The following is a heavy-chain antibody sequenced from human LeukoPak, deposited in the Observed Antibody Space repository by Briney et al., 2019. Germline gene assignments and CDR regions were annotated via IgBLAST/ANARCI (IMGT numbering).Heavy chain of an antibody. D-gene: IGHD3-22*01. CDR1: GLTFSTYA. CDR2: ISYDGANK. J-gene: IGHJ4*02. V-gene: IGHV3-30*04. Sequence: GGSLRLSCAASGLTFSTYAMHWVRQAPGKGLEWVAVISYDGANKNHADSVKGRFTISRDNSKNTLYLQMNSLRAEDTAVYYCTRGPGYHDSSYLDYWGQGTLVTVSS. CDR3: TRGPGYHDSSYLDY.